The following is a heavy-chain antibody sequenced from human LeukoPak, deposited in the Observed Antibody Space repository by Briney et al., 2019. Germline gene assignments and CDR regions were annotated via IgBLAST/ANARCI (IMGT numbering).Heavy chain of an antibody. J-gene: IGHJ4*02. CDR1: GVSISSFY. D-gene: IGHD4-17*01. V-gene: IGHV4-59*01. CDR3: ARGGDYGDLRYFDY. CDR2: ISYSGIT. Sequence: SETLSLTCTVSGVSISSFYWSWIRQPPGKGLEWIGYISYSGITNYNPSLKSRVNISIDTSKNQFSLKLSSVTAADTAVYYCARGGDYGDLRYFDYWGQGTLVTVSS.